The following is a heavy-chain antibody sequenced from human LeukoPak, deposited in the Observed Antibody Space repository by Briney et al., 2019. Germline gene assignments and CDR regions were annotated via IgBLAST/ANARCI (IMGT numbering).Heavy chain of an antibody. D-gene: IGHD3-3*01. CDR2: IYPGDSDT. V-gene: IGHV5-51*01. Sequence: GESLKISCKGSGYSFTSYWIGWVRRMPGKGLEGMGIIYPGDSDTRYSASFQGQVTISADKSISTAYLQWSSLKASDTAMYYCAREGYNYDFWSGYYSEPYYYYYMDVWGKGTTVTVSS. CDR3: AREGYNYDFWSGYYSEPYYYYYMDV. J-gene: IGHJ6*03. CDR1: GYSFTSYW.